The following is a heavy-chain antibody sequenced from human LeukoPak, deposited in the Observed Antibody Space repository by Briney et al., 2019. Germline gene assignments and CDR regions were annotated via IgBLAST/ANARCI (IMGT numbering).Heavy chain of an antibody. J-gene: IGHJ6*03. D-gene: IGHD3-10*01. V-gene: IGHV3-21*01. CDR2: ISTSSIYI. CDR1: GFTFSSNS. CDR3: ARDHGSGSYFTYYYYYYMDV. Sequence: GGSLRLSCAASGFTFSSNSMNWVRQAPGKGLEWVSSISTSSIYIYYADSVRGRFTISRDNAKNSLYLQMNSLRAEDTAVYYCARDHGSGSYFTYYYYYYMDVWGKGTTVTVSS.